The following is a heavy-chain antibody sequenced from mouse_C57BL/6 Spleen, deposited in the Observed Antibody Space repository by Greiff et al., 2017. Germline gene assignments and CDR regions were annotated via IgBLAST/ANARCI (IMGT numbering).Heavy chain of an antibody. Sequence: DVKLQESGPGLVKPSQSLSLTCSVTGYSITSGYYWNWIRQFPGNKLEWMGYISYDGSNNYNPSLKNRISITRDTSKNQFFLKLNSVTTEDTATYYCARQLRPGDFDYWGQGTTLTVSS. J-gene: IGHJ2*01. CDR3: ARQLRPGDFDY. CDR2: ISYDGSN. CDR1: GYSITSGYY. V-gene: IGHV3-6*01. D-gene: IGHD1-1*01.